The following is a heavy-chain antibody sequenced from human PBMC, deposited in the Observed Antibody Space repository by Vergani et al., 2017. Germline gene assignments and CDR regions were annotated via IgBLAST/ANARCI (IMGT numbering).Heavy chain of an antibody. D-gene: IGHD1-26*01. Sequence: QVQLVQSGAEVKKPGSSVKVSCKASGGTFSSYAISWVRQAPGQGLEWMGRIIPILGIANYAQKFQGRVTITANKSTSTAYMELSSLRSEDTAVYYCAREGPQSGSYYDCYMDVWGKGTTVTVSS. CDR3: AREGPQSGSYYDCYMDV. J-gene: IGHJ6*03. CDR1: GGTFSSYA. V-gene: IGHV1-69*04. CDR2: IIPILGIA.